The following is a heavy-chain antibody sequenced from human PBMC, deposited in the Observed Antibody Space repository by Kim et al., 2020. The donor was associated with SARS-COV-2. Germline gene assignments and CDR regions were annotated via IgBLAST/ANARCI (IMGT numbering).Heavy chain of an antibody. V-gene: IGHV1-46*01. D-gene: IGHD5-12*01. J-gene: IGHJ4*02. CDR3: AREVAEEMATRGDY. Sequence: AQKFQGRVTMTRDTSTSTVYMELSSLRSEDTAVYYCAREVAEEMATRGDYWGQGTLVTVSS.